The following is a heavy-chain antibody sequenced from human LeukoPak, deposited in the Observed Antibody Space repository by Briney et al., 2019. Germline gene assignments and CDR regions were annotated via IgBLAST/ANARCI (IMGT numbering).Heavy chain of an antibody. D-gene: IGHD6-25*01. J-gene: IGHJ5*02. CDR3: ARLHGSAFDP. V-gene: IGHV4-39*01. Sequence: SETLSLTCTVSGGSISSSSYYWGWIRQPPGKGLEWIGSIYYSGGTYYSPSLKSRVTISVDTSKNQFSLKLSSVTAADTAVYYCARLHGSAFDPWGQGTLVTVSS. CDR2: IYYSGGT. CDR1: GGSISSSSYY.